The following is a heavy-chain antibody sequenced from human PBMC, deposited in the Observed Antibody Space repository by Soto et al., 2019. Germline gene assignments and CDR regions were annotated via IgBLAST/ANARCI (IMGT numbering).Heavy chain of an antibody. CDR2: ISAYNGNT. J-gene: IGHJ3*02. CDR1: GYTFTSYG. CDR3: ARSIRYFDWSYIGNAFAI. D-gene: IGHD3-9*01. V-gene: IGHV1-18*01. Sequence: GASVKVSCKASGYTFTSYGISWVRQAPGQGLEWMGWISAYNGNTNYAQKLQGRVTMTTDTSTSTAYMELRSLRSDDTAVYYCARSIRYFDWSYIGNAFAIWGQGTMVTVSS.